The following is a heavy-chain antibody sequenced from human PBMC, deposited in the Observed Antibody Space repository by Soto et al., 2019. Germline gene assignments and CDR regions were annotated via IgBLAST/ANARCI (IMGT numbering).Heavy chain of an antibody. D-gene: IGHD3-3*01. CDR1: GGSISSGGYY. V-gene: IGHV4-31*03. Sequence: SETLSLTCTVSGGSISSGGYYWSWIRQHPGKGLEWIGYIYYSGSTYYNPSLKSRVTISVDTSKNQFSLKLSSVTAADTAVYYCDMTQTYYDFWSGYYAFDIWGQGTMVTVSS. CDR2: IYYSGST. J-gene: IGHJ3*02. CDR3: DMTQTYYDFWSGYYAFDI.